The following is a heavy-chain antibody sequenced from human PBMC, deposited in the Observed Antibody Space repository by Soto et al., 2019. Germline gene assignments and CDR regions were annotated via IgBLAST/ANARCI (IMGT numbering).Heavy chain of an antibody. J-gene: IGHJ3*01. CDR3: ARFFYDSTSYSLTLDAFDV. V-gene: IGHV2-26*01. Sequence: QVTLKESGPVLVKPTETLTLTCTVSGFSLSNPRMGVSWIRQPPGKALEWLAHIFSRDEKSYSTSLKSRLTVSKDTSRSQVVLTMTNMDPVDTATYYCARFFYDSTSYSLTLDAFDVWGQGTMVTVSS. D-gene: IGHD3-22*01. CDR2: IFSRDEK. CDR1: GFSLSNPRMG.